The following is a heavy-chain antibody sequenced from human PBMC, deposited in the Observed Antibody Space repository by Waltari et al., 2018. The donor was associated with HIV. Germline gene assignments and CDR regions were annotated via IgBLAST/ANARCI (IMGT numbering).Heavy chain of an antibody. Sequence: QVHLVESGGTVVQPGKSLRLSCVTDGFTLPDYAMSWFRQTPGAGLRWVEILWPDGNTRFYVPFVRGHFSISRDNTKKTVFLQMRALRADDTGVYFCARQGNTGTYFGGHRWGRGT. J-gene: IGHJ4*02. CDR1: GFTLPDYA. D-gene: IGHD3-10*01. CDR3: ARQGNTGTYFGGHR. CDR2: LWPDGNTR. V-gene: IGHV3-33*01.